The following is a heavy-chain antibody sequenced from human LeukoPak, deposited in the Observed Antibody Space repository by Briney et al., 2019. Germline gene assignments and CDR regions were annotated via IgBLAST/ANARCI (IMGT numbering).Heavy chain of an antibody. CDR2: MNPNSGNP. CDR3: ARGLDYYDSSGP. J-gene: IGHJ5*02. Sequence: GASVKVSCKASGYTFTSYDINWVRQATGQGLEWMGWMNPNSGNPGYAQKFQGRVTITRNTSISTAYMELSSLRSEDTAVYYCARGLDYYDSSGPWGQGTLVTVSS. V-gene: IGHV1-8*03. D-gene: IGHD3-22*01. CDR1: GYTFTSYD.